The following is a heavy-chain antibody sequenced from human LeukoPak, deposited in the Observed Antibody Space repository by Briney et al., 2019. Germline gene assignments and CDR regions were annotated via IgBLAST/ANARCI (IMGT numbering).Heavy chain of an antibody. CDR3: ARQGATYSSGWYYGY. CDR1: GYTFTNYW. J-gene: IGHJ4*02. D-gene: IGHD6-19*01. V-gene: IGHV5-51*01. Sequence: GESLKISCQASGYTFTNYWIGWVRQMPGKGLEWKGIIYPGDSDTRYSPSSQGQVSISADKSISTAYLQWNSLKASDTAMYYCARQGATYSSGWYYGYWGQGTLVTVSS. CDR2: IYPGDSDT.